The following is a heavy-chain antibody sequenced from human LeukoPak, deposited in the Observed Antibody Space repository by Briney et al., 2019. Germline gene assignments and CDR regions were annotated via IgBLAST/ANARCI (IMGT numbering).Heavy chain of an antibody. CDR3: VYVGLTATIREDC. CDR2: INHSANM. V-gene: IGHV4-34*01. J-gene: IGHJ4*02. Sequence: SETLSLTCAAYGGSFSDYYWSWIRQPPGKGLEWIGDINHSANMRYNPSLKSRVSLSVDTSKSQFSLKLSSVTAADTAIYYCVYVGLTATIREDCWGQGTLVTVSS. CDR1: GGSFSDYY. D-gene: IGHD5-12*01.